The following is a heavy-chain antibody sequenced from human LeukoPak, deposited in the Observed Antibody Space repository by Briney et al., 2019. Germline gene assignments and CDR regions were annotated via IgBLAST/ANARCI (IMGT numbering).Heavy chain of an antibody. V-gene: IGHV1-69*13. CDR3: AREGAYCGGDCFFLDC. D-gene: IGHD2-21*02. Sequence: SVKVSCKASGYTFTSYGISWVRQAPGQGLEWMGGIIPVFKTTNYAQKFQGRDTISADLSTSTAYMELSSLRSDDTAFYYCAREGAYCGGDCFFLDCWGQGTLVTVSS. CDR1: GYTFTSYG. CDR2: IIPVFKTT. J-gene: IGHJ4*02.